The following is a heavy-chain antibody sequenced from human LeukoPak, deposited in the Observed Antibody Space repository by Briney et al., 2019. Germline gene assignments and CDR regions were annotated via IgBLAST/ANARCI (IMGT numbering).Heavy chain of an antibody. J-gene: IGHJ4*02. CDR2: INPNSGGT. V-gene: IGHV1-2*02. Sequence: ASVKVSCKASGYTFTGYYMHWVRQAPGQGLEWMGWINPNSGGTNYAQKFQGRVTMARDTSISTAYMELSRLRSDDTVVYYCARVSLIGSSWYWHLELGPFDYWGQGTLVTVSS. D-gene: IGHD6-13*01. CDR3: ARVSLIGSSWYWHLELGPFDY. CDR1: GYTFTGYY.